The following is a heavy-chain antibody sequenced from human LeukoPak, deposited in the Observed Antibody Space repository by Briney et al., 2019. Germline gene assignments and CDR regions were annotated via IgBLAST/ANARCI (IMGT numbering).Heavy chain of an antibody. D-gene: IGHD6-13*01. CDR2: ILPILGVT. J-gene: IGHJ4*02. V-gene: IGHV1-69*04. Sequence: SVKVSCKASGGTFSSDAVTWVRQALGQGLEWMGRILPILGVTTYAQKFQGRVRMTADTSTDTAYMDLSSLTSDDTAVYYCAREGVAATGLDYWGQGTLVTVSS. CDR3: AREGVAATGLDY. CDR1: GGTFSSDA.